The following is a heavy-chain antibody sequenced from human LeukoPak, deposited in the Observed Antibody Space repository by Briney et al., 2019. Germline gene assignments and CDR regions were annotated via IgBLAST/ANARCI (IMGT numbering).Heavy chain of an antibody. CDR1: GYTFTGYY. J-gene: IGHJ6*02. D-gene: IGHD3-10*01. CDR2: INPNSGGT. CDR3: ARDPRTFYYLVLPWPYGMDV. V-gene: IGHV1-2*02. Sequence: ASVKVSCKASGYTFTGYYMHWVRQAPGQGLEWMGWINPNSGGTNYAQKFQGRVTMTRDTSISTAYMELSRLRSDDTAVYYCARDPRTFYYLVLPWPYGMDVWGQGTTVTVSS.